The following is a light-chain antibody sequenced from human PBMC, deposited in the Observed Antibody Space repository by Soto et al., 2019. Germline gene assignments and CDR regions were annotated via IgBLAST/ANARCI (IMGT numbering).Light chain of an antibody. CDR1: QSISGY. J-gene: IGKJ1*01. CDR3: QQSHTSPWT. Sequence: DIQMTQSPSSLSASVGDRVTIACRASQSISGYLSWYQQKSGKPPTLLIYTTSNLHSGVPSRFSGRGSGEDYTLTISNLQPEDFASYYCQQSHTSPWTFGQGTKMDI. V-gene: IGKV1-39*01. CDR2: TTS.